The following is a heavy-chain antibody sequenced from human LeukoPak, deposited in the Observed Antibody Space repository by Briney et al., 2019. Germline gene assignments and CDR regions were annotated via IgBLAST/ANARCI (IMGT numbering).Heavy chain of an antibody. J-gene: IGHJ3*02. CDR1: GFTFSDYY. CDR3: TRLRGYDSSGYYPEDAFDI. Sequence: GGSLRLSCAASGFTFSDYYMSWIRQAPGKGLEWVSYISSSGSTIYYADSVKGRFTISRDDAKNSLYLQMNSLRAEDTAVYYCTRLRGYDSSGYYPEDAFDIWGQGTMVTVSS. V-gene: IGHV3-11*01. D-gene: IGHD3-22*01. CDR2: ISSSGSTI.